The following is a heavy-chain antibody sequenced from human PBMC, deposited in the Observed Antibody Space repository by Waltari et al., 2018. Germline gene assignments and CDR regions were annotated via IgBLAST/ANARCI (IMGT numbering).Heavy chain of an antibody. Sequence: QVQLQESGPGLVKPSETLSLTCTVSGYSISSGYYWGWSRQPPGKGLEWIGSIYHSGSTYYNPSLKSRVTISVDTSKNQFSLKLSSVTAADTAVYYCARVGVRAITFDYWGQGTLVTVSS. CDR2: IYHSGST. CDR3: ARVGVRAITFDY. D-gene: IGHD1-26*01. J-gene: IGHJ4*02. CDR1: GYSISSGYY. V-gene: IGHV4-38-2*02.